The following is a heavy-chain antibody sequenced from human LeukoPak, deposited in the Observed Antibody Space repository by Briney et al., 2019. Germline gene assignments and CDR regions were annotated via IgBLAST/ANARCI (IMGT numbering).Heavy chain of an antibody. J-gene: IGHJ3*02. Sequence: EGSLRLSCGASGFTVSTNYMSWVRQAPGKGLEWVSIIYSGGSTYYADSVKGRFTISRDNSKNTLYLQMNSLRAEDTAVYYCASYRYGSSFAFDIWGQGTMVTVSS. V-gene: IGHV3-66*01. CDR3: ASYRYGSSFAFDI. CDR2: IYSGGST. CDR1: GFTVSTNY. D-gene: IGHD6-6*01.